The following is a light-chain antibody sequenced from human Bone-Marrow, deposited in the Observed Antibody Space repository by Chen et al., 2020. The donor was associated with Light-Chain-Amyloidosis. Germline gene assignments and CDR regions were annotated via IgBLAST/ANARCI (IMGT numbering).Light chain of an antibody. Sequence: SYELTQPPSVSVSPGQTARIPCSGDDLSTKYAYWYQQKPGQAPVLVINRDTERTSGISERFSGSSSGTTATLTISGVQAEDEADYHCQSADSSGTYEVIFGGGTKLTVL. CDR1: DLSTKY. CDR3: QSADSSGTYEVI. CDR2: RDT. V-gene: IGLV3-25*03. J-gene: IGLJ2*01.